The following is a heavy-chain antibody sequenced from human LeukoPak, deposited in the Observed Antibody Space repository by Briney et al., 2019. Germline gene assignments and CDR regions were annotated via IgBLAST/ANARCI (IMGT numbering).Heavy chain of an antibody. CDR1: GFTFSDFA. Sequence: GGSLRLSCTASGFTFSDFAMSWVRQAPGKGLEWVSGNTGSVEYYANSVKGRFTVSRDDSKSTLYLQMNSLRAEDTAVYYCAKMATTPVFDYWGQGTLVTVSS. J-gene: IGHJ4*02. V-gene: IGHV3-23*01. D-gene: IGHD5-12*01. CDR3: AKMATTPVFDY. CDR2: NTGSVE.